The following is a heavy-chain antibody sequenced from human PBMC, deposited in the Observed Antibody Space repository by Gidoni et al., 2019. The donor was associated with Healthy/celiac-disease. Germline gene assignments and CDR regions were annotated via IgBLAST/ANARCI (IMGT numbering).Heavy chain of an antibody. CDR3: ARGTEGRGYNWFDP. Sequence: QVQLVGSGGGVAQPGRSLGLPCAAPGFTFGSYAMHWVRQAPGKGLEWVAVISYDGSNKYYADSVKGRFTISRDNSKNTLYLQMNSLRAEDTAVYYCARGTEGRGYNWFDPWGQGTLGHRLL. J-gene: IGHJ5*02. V-gene: IGHV3-30-3*01. CDR2: ISYDGSNK. CDR1: GFTFGSYA.